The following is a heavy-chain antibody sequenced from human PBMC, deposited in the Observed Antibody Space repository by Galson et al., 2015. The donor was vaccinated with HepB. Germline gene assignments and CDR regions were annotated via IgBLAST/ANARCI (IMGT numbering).Heavy chain of an antibody. Sequence: SLRLSCAASGFTFSGYEMHWVRQAPGKGLECVSYISSSDHSIYYLDSVKGRFVISRDNAKNSLYLQMNSLRAEDTGIYYCARGRFNYGYFIDFWGQGILVTVSS. J-gene: IGHJ4*02. D-gene: IGHD5-18*01. CDR2: ISSSDHSI. CDR1: GFTFSGYE. CDR3: ARGRFNYGYFIDF. V-gene: IGHV3-48*03.